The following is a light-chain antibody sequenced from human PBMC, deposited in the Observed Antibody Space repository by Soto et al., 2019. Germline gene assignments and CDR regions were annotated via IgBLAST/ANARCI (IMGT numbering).Light chain of an antibody. V-gene: IGKV1-5*03. CDR1: QTISNW. CDR2: KAS. Sequence: DIQMTQSPSTVSASVGDRVTITCRASQTISNWLAWYQQKPGKAPKLLIYKASSLESGVPSRFSGSGSGTEFTLTISSLQPDDFATYYCQQYNTWTFGQGTKLDIK. J-gene: IGKJ1*01. CDR3: QQYNTWT.